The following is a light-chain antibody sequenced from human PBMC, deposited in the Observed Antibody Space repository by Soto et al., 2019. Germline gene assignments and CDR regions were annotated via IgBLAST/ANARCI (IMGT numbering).Light chain of an antibody. CDR3: AAWDDSLRGV. V-gene: IGLV1-47*01. CDR1: SSNIGSNY. J-gene: IGLJ3*02. Sequence: QSVLTQPPSASGTPGQRVTISCSGSSSNIGSNYVYWYQQLPGTAPKLLIYRNNQRPSGDPDRFSGSKSGTSASLAISGLRSEDEADYCCAAWDDSLRGVFGGGTQLTVL. CDR2: RNN.